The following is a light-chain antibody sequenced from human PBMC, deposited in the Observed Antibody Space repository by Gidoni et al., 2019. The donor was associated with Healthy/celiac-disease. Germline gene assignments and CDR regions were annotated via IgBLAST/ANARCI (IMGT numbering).Light chain of an antibody. Sequence: DPVSITCRASQGISSYLAWYQQKPGKAPKLLIYAASTLQSGVPSRFSGSGSGTDFTLTISCLQSEDFATYYCQQYYSYPLFFGQGTRLEIK. CDR3: QQYYSYPLF. CDR1: QGISSY. CDR2: AAS. V-gene: IGKV1-8*01. J-gene: IGKJ5*01.